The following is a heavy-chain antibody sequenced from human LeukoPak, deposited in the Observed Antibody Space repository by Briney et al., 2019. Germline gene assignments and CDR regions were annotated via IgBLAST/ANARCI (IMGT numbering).Heavy chain of an antibody. CDR2: IYYSGST. V-gene: IGHV4-59*01. CDR3: ASGSPVVGATGYYYYYYGMDV. J-gene: IGHJ6*02. CDR1: GGSISSYY. D-gene: IGHD1-26*01. Sequence: SETLSLTCTVSGGSISSYYWSWIRHPPGKGLEWIGYIYYSGSTNYNPSLKSRVTISVDTSKNQFSLKLSSVTAADTAVYYCASGSPVVGATGYYYYYYGMDVWGQGTLVTVSS.